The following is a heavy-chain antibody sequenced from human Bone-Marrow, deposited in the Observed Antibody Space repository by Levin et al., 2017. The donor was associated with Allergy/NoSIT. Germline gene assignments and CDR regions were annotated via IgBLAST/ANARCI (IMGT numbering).Heavy chain of an antibody. V-gene: IGHV3-23*01. CDR3: AKDLGRSNGWTKPAYDDY. Sequence: ASVKVSCTASGFTFSNYGMSWVRQAPGKGLEWVSSFTHTGGTYYADSVKGRFTISRDNSRNTLYLQMNSLRAEDTAIYYCAKDLGRSNGWTKPAYDDYWGQGTLVTVSS. CDR2: FTHTGGT. D-gene: IGHD6-19*01. CDR1: GFTFSNYG. J-gene: IGHJ4*02.